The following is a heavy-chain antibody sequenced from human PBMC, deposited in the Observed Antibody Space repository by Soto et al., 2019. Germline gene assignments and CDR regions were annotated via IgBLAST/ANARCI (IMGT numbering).Heavy chain of an antibody. D-gene: IGHD2-15*01. CDR3: ARVTGEDSGGSPTRSGMDV. CDR2: VYYSGST. Sequence: QVQLQESGPGLVKPSETLSVTCTVSGGSISSSYWGWIRQPPGKGLEWIGYVYYSGSTNYNPSLKSRVTKSIETSKNQFSLKLSGVTAADTAVYYCARVTGEDSGGSPTRSGMDVWGQGTTVTVSS. CDR1: GGSISSSY. J-gene: IGHJ6*02. V-gene: IGHV4-59*01.